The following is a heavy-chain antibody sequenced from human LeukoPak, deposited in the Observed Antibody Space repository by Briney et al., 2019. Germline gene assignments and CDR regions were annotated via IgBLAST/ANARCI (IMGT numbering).Heavy chain of an antibody. D-gene: IGHD3-10*01. CDR2: ISAYNGNT. CDR3: AREGIGWFGELVSRSHMDV. V-gene: IGHV1-18*01. J-gene: IGHJ6*03. CDR1: GYTFTSYG. Sequence: GASVKVSCKASGYTFTSYGISWVRQAPGQGLEWMGWISAYNGNTNYAQKLQGRVTMTTDTSTSTAYTELRSLRSDDTAVYYCAREGIGWFGELVSRSHMDVWGKGTTVTVSS.